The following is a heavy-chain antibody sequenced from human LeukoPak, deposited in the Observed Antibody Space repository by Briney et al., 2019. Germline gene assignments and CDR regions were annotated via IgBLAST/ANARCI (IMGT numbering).Heavy chain of an antibody. CDR3: AKDHYWSIDY. D-gene: IGHD3-3*01. V-gene: IGHV3-23*01. CDR2: VGGGGSNT. J-gene: IGHJ4*02. CDR1: GFTFSNYA. Sequence: GSLRLSCAASGFTFSNYAMSWVRQAPGKGLEWVSAVGGGGSNTYYADSVKGRFTISRDNSKNTLYLQMNSLRAEDTGVYYCAKDHYWSIDYWGRGTLVTVSS.